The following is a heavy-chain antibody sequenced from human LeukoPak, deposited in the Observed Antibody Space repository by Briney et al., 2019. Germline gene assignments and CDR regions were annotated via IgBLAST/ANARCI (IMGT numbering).Heavy chain of an antibody. Sequence: GGSLRLSCAASGFTFSGSAMHWVRQASGKGLEWLGRIRSKADSYTTAYAASVKGRFIVSRDDSKNTAYLQMNSLKTEDRAVYYCREAADLNDYWGRGTLVTVSS. CDR3: REAADLNDY. CDR1: GFTFSGSA. V-gene: IGHV3-73*01. CDR2: IRSKADSYTT. J-gene: IGHJ4*02. D-gene: IGHD6-13*01.